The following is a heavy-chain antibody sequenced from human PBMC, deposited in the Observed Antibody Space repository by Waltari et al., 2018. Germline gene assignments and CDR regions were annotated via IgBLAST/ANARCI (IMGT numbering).Heavy chain of an antibody. D-gene: IGHD3-3*01. V-gene: IGHV4-39*01. CDR3: VRQRSADFWSGYFDL. CDR1: GDSIHTPTFY. Sequence: QAQLQELGPGQVKPSETLSFRCAVSGDSIHTPTFYWGWVRQPPGKGLEWVGSVYYNGYKFYNPSLKSRLTLSMDTSNNHFSLSLTSVTAADTAVYYCVRQRSADFWSGYFDLWGQGTLVTVSS. J-gene: IGHJ4*02. CDR2: VYYNGYK.